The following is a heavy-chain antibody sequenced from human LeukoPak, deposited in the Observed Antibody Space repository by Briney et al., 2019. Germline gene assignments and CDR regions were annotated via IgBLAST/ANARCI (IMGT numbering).Heavy chain of an antibody. J-gene: IGHJ6*03. D-gene: IGHD3-10*01. V-gene: IGHV4-39*07. CDR1: GGSISSSSYY. Sequence: SETLSLTCTVSGGSISSSSYYWGWIRQPPGKGLEWIGSIYHSGSTYYNPSLKSRVTISVDTSKNQFSLKLSSVTAADTAVYYCARVRGYGSGSYYNYYYYMDVWGKGTTVTVSS. CDR3: ARVRGYGSGSYYNYYYYMDV. CDR2: IYHSGST.